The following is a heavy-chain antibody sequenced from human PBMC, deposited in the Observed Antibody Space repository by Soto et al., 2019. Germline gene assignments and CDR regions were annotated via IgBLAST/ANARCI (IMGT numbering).Heavy chain of an antibody. V-gene: IGHV3-33*01. CDR3: ARDVDYYDRTGYSPFVF. CDR1: GFTFSSYG. J-gene: IGHJ4*02. D-gene: IGHD3-22*01. CDR2: IWYDGSNK. Sequence: GGSLRLSXETSGFTFSSYGIHWVRQPPGKGLEWLAGIWYDGSNKDYADSVKGRFIISRDNAKKTVYLQMNSLRVEDTAVYFCARDVDYYDRTGYSPFVFWGQGTPVTVSS.